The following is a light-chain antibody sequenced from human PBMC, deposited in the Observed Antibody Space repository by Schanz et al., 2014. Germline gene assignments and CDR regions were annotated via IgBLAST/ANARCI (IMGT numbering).Light chain of an antibody. J-gene: IGKJ4*01. Sequence: EIVMTQSPATLSVSPGERATLSCRASQSVSSNLAWYQQKPGQAPRLLIYGTSIRATGIPDRFSGSGSGTDFTRTISRLEPEDFAVYHCQHYGVPPLAFGGGTGVEGK. CDR1: QSVSSN. CDR2: GTS. V-gene: IGKV3-20*01. CDR3: QHYGVPPLA.